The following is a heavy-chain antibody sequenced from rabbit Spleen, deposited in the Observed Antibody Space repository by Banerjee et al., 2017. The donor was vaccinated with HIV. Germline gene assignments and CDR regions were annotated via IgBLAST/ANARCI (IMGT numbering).Heavy chain of an antibody. V-gene: IGHV1S45*01. CDR2: INTGSSGST. CDR3: ARSHPSTVSAHPL. D-gene: IGHD7-1*01. Sequence: QEQLEESGGDLVKPGASLTLTCKASGLDFSSNYWICWVRQAPGKGLEWIACINTGSSGSTYYASWAKGRVTISRSTSLNTVTLQMTRLAVADTATYFCARSHPSTVSAHPLWGQGTLVTVS. CDR1: GLDFSSNYW. J-gene: IGHJ4*01.